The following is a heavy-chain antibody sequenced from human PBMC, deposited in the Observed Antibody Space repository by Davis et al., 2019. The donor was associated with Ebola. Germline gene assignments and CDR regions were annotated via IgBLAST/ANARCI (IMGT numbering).Heavy chain of an antibody. CDR1: GFTFSSYG. CDR3: ARDPIQASRVYVSGDY. Sequence: GESLKISCAASGFTFSSYGMSWVRQAPGKGLEWVSAISGTRGSTHYADSVKGRFTISRDNAKNSLDLQMNNLRAEDAAVYYCARDPIQASRVYVSGDYWGQGTLVTVSS. J-gene: IGHJ4*02. D-gene: IGHD5/OR15-5a*01. V-gene: IGHV3-23*01. CDR2: ISGTRGST.